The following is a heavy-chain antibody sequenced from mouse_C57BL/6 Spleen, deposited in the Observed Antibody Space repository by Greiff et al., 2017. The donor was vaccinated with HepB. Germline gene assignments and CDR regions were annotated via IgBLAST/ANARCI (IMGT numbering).Heavy chain of an antibody. CDR2: ISSGSSTI. D-gene: IGHD1-1*02. CDR1: GFTFSDYG. Sequence: EVKLMESGGGLVKPGGSLKLSCAASGFTFSDYGMHWVRQAPEKGLEWVAYISSGSSTIYYADTVKGRFTISRDNAKNTLFLQMTSLRSEDTAMYYCARPTPYGEYAMDYWGQGTSVTVSS. J-gene: IGHJ4*01. CDR3: ARPTPYGEYAMDY. V-gene: IGHV5-17*01.